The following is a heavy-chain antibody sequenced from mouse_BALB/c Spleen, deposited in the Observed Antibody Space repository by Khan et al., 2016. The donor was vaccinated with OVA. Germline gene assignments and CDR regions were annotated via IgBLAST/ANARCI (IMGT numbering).Heavy chain of an antibody. CDR2: IYPGSGTT. Sequence: QVQLKQSGPELVKPGGSVKMSCKASGYTFTDYVINWVKQRNGQGLEWIGEIYPGSGTTYYNEKFKGKATLSADKSYNTAYMQLSSLTSEYSAVYFCAKKYASWFAYWGQGTLVTVSA. CDR3: AKKYASWFAY. J-gene: IGHJ3*01. D-gene: IGHD2-10*02. V-gene: IGHV1-77*01. CDR1: GYTFTDYV.